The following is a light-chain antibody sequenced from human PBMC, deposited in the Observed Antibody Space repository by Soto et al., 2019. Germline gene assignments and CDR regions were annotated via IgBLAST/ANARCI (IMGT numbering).Light chain of an antibody. J-gene: IGKJ3*01. Sequence: EMLMTQSPATLSVSPGERATLSCRASQSVSTNVAWYQQKPGQAPRLLIYGASSRATGIPARFSGSGSGTDFTLTISSLQSGDFAVYYCQQYSKWPLSFGPGTKVDSK. CDR3: QQYSKWPLS. CDR1: QSVSTN. CDR2: GAS. V-gene: IGKV3-15*01.